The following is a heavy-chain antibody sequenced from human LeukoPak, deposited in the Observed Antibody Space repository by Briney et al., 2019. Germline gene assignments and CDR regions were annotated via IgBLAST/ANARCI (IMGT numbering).Heavy chain of an antibody. CDR1: GGSISSYY. CDR2: IYYSGST. Sequence: PSETLSLTCTVSGGSISSYYWSWIRQPPGKGLEWIGYIYYSGSTNYNPSLKSRVTISVDTSKNQFSLKLSSVTAADTAVYYCARHGAQLGIGYYYYYMDVWGKGTTVIVS. CDR3: ARHGAQLGIGYYYYYMDV. D-gene: IGHD7-27*01. V-gene: IGHV4-59*01. J-gene: IGHJ6*03.